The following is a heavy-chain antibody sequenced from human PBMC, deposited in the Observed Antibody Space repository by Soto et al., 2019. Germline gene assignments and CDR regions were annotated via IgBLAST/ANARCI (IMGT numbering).Heavy chain of an antibody. V-gene: IGHV4-31*03. Sequence: SETLSLTCTVSGGSISSGGYYWSWIRQHPGKGLEWIGYIYYSGSTYYNPSLKSRVTISVDTSKNQFSLKLSSVTAPDTAVYYCARRIDYYDSSGYYFDYWGQGTLVTVSS. J-gene: IGHJ4*02. CDR2: IYYSGST. CDR1: GGSISSGGYY. CDR3: ARRIDYYDSSGYYFDY. D-gene: IGHD3-22*01.